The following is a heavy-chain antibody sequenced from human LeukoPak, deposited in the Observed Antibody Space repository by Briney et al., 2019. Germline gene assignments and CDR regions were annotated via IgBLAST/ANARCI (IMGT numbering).Heavy chain of an antibody. D-gene: IGHD2-2*01. J-gene: IGHJ5*02. Sequence: SETLSLTCAVYGWSFNDHYWNWIRQPPGKGLEWIGEINVRGDTNFNPSLKSRVTISVDTSKNQFSLTLRSMIAADTAVYYCARGQVPAARGYNWFDPWGQGTLVTGSS. CDR3: ARGQVPAARGYNWFDP. V-gene: IGHV4-34*01. CDR1: GWSFNDHY. CDR2: INVRGDT.